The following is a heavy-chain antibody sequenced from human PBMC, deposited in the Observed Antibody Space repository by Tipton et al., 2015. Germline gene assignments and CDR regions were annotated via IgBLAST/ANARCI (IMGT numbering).Heavy chain of an antibody. D-gene: IGHD7-27*01. CDR2: IFHSADT. V-gene: IGHV4-4*02. Sequence: TPSLTCTVSGGSISSISWWTWVRQPPNKGLEWIGQIFHSADTNYSPSLRGRVTMSVDTSKGHFSLRLTSVTAADTAIYYCARRSLVGNWGLDSWGQGVLVTVSS. CDR3: ARRSLVGNWGLDS. J-gene: IGHJ4*02. CDR1: GGSISSISW.